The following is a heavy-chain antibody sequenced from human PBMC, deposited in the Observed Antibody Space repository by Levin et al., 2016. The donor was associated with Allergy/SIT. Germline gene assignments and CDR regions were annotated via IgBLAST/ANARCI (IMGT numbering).Heavy chain of an antibody. V-gene: IGHV1-8*02. CDR2: MNPNSGNT. J-gene: IGHJ4*02. D-gene: IGHD5-18*01. CDR1: GYTFTNYG. CDR3: ARVARGYSYGLFDY. Sequence: ASVKVSCKASGYTFTNYGISWVRQATGQGLEWMGWMNPNSGNTGYAQKFQGRVTMTRNTSISTAYMELSSLRSEDTAVYYCARVARGYSYGLFDYWGQGTLVTVSS.